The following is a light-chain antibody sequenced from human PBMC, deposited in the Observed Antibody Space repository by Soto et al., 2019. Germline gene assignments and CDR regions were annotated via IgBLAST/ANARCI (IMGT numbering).Light chain of an antibody. Sequence: QSVLTQPPSVSGAPGQRVTISCTGSSSNIGAGYDVHWYQQLPGTAPKLLIYGNSNRPSGVPDRFSGSKSGTSASLAITGRQAEEETDYYGQSYSSSLSGYVFGGGTKLTVL. CDR2: GNS. CDR3: QSYSSSLSGYV. J-gene: IGLJ2*01. CDR1: SSNIGAGYD. V-gene: IGLV1-40*01.